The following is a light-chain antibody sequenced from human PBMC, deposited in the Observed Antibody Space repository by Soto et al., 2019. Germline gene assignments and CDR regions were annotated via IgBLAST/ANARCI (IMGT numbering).Light chain of an antibody. CDR3: QHYNSYSEA. J-gene: IGKJ1*01. CDR1: QTISSW. Sequence: DIPLTQSPSTLAGSLGERLPIXYRASQTISSWLAWYQQKPGKAPKLLIYKASTLKSGVPSRFSGSGSGTEFTLTISSLQPDDFATYYCQHYNSYSEAFGQGTKVDIK. CDR2: KAS. V-gene: IGKV1-5*03.